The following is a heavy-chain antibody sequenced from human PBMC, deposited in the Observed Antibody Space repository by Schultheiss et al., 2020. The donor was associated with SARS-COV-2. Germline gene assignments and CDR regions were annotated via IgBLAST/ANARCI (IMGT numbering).Heavy chain of an antibody. D-gene: IGHD4-17*01. J-gene: IGHJ4*02. CDR3: ARDAGSTVTTLSDY. CDR2: ISGSGGGT. V-gene: IGHV3-23*01. CDR1: GFTFSSYA. Sequence: GGSLRLSCAASGFTFSSYAMSWVRQAPGKGLEWVSAISGSGGGTFYADSVKGRFTISRDNSKNTLFLQMTSLRAGDTAVYYCARDAGSTVTTLSDYWGQGTLVTVSS.